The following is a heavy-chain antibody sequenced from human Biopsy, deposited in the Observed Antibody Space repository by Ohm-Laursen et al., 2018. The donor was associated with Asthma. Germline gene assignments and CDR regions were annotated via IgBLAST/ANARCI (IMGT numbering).Heavy chain of an antibody. CDR3: ARTYYDFLTGQVNDALAM. CDR2: INAGNGNT. Sequence: ASVKVSCKSSGYTFINYAIHWVRQAPGQRLEWMGWINAGNGNTKYSEKFQGRVTITRDTSASTAYMDLSSLRSEDTAVYYCARTYYDFLTGQVNDALAMWSQGTVVTVSS. D-gene: IGHD3-9*01. J-gene: IGHJ3*02. CDR1: GYTFINYA. V-gene: IGHV1-3*01.